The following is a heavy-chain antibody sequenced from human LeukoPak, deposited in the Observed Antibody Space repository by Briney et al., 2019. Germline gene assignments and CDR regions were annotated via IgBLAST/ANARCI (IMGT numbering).Heavy chain of an antibody. CDR2: IWYDGSNK. J-gene: IGHJ6*02. CDR3: ARANSSSWPDYYYYGMDV. Sequence: GGSLRLSCAASGFTFSSYGMHWVRQAPGKGLEWVAAIWYDGSNKYYADSVKGRFTISRDNSKNTLYLQMNSLRAEDTAVYYCARANSSSWPDYYYYGMDVWGQGTTVTVSS. D-gene: IGHD6-13*01. V-gene: IGHV3-33*01. CDR1: GFTFSSYG.